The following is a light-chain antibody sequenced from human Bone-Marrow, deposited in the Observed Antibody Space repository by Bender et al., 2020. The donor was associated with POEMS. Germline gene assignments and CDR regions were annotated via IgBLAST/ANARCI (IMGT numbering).Light chain of an antibody. CDR1: NIGSKS. CDR3: HVWDSFINQEV. Sequence: SSVLTQPPSVSVAPGQTARITCGGNNIGSKSVHWYQQKPGQAPVLVVYDDNDRPSGIPERFSGSNSGNTATLTISRVEAGDEADYYCHVWDSFINQEVFGGGTKLTVL. J-gene: IGLJ3*02. V-gene: IGLV3-21*02. CDR2: DDN.